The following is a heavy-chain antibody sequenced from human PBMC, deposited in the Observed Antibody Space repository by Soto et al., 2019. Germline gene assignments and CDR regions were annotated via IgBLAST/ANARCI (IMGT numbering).Heavy chain of an antibody. CDR2: IYYSGST. J-gene: IGHJ4*02. CDR1: GGSISSGGYY. V-gene: IGHV4-31*03. D-gene: IGHD3-3*01. CDR3: ARAGYYDFWSGYRDTSYFDY. Sequence: PSETLSLTCTVSGGSISSGGYYWSWIRQHPGKGLEWIGYIYYSGSTYYNPSLKSRVTISVDTSKNQFSLKLSSVTAADTAVYYCARAGYYDFWSGYRDTSYFDYWGQGTLVTVSS.